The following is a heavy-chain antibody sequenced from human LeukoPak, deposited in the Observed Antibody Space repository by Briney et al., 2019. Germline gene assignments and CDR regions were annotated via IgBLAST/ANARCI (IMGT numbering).Heavy chain of an antibody. CDR3: ARVRSAVVVPAATDY. CDR1: GFTFSSYG. D-gene: IGHD2-2*01. Sequence: GGSLRLSCAASGFTFSSYGMNWVRQAPGKGLEWLSYLSNTNMIHYAESVKGRFTISRDNAKNSLYLQMDGLRAEDTAVYYCARVRSAVVVPAATDYWGQGTLVTVSS. V-gene: IGHV3-48*01. CDR2: LSNTNMI. J-gene: IGHJ4*02.